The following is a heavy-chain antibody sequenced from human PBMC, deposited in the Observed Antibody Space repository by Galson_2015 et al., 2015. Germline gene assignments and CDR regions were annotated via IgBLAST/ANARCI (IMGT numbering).Heavy chain of an antibody. J-gene: IGHJ4*02. V-gene: IGHV3-48*02. Sequence: SLRLSCAASGFTFSTYRMNWVRQAPGKGLEWVSYISSTSSTIYYADSVKGRFTISRDKAKNSLYLQMNSLRDEDTAVYYCARDRGISGSYYVADYWGLGTLVTVSS. D-gene: IGHD1-26*01. CDR2: ISSTSSTI. CDR3: ARDRGISGSYYVADY. CDR1: GFTFSTYR.